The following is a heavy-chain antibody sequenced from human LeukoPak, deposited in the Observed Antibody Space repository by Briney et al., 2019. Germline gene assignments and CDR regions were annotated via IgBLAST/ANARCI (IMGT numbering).Heavy chain of an antibody. CDR1: GDSITGYY. Sequence: PSETLSLTCTVSGDSITGYYWTWIRQPAGRGLEWIGRIYAGGTASYNPSLKSRVTMSADMSKNQLSLKLTSVTAADTAVYYCTREPVPWGQGTLVTVSS. J-gene: IGHJ4*02. D-gene: IGHD6-19*01. CDR3: TREPVP. CDR2: IYAGGTA. V-gene: IGHV4-4*07.